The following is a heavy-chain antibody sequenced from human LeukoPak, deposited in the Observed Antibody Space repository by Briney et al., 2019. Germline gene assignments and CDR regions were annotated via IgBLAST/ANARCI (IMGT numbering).Heavy chain of an antibody. J-gene: IGHJ4*02. CDR3: AREGYSSGYIDY. CDR2: INSDGSST. Sequence: GGSLRLSCAASGFTFSSYWMHWVRQAPGKGLVWVSRINSDGSSTSYADSVKGRFTISRDNAKNTLYLQMNSLRAEDTAVYYCAREGYSSGYIDYWGRGTLVTVSS. D-gene: IGHD3-22*01. CDR1: GFTFSSYW. V-gene: IGHV3-74*01.